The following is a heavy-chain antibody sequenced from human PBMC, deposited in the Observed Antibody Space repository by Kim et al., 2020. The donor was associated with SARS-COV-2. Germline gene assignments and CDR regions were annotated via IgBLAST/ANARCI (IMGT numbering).Heavy chain of an antibody. J-gene: IGHJ3*02. CDR2: IYYSGST. CDR3: ARSTGSSSFPWRAFDI. D-gene: IGHD6-6*01. CDR1: GGSISSGGYY. Sequence: SETLSLTCTVSGGSISSGGYYWSWIRQHPGKGLEWIGYIYYSGSTYYNPSLKSRVTISVDTSKNQFSLKLSSVTAADTAVYYCARSTGSSSFPWRAFDIWGQGTMVTVSS. V-gene: IGHV4-31*03.